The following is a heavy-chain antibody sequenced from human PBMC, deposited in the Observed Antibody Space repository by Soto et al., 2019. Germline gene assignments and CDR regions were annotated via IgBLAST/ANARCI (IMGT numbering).Heavy chain of an antibody. D-gene: IGHD2-15*01. Sequence: SETLSLTCTVSGVSVSSAGYYWTWIRQHPGKGLEWIGYVSYSGSTYYNSSLKSRLTISLDTSKSQFSLKLNSVTAADTAVYYCARFVSYYYSGMDVWGQGTTVTVSS. CDR2: VSYSGST. V-gene: IGHV4-31*03. CDR1: GVSVSSAGYY. J-gene: IGHJ6*02. CDR3: ARFVSYYYSGMDV.